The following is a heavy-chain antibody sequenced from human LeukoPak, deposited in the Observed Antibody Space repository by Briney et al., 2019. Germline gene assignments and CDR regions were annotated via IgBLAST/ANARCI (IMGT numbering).Heavy chain of an antibody. CDR1: GYTFTGYY. V-gene: IGHV1-2*02. Sequence: AASVKVSCKASGYTFTGYYMHWVRQAPGQGLEWMGWINPDTGATDIAQKLQGRVTMTTDTSTSTAYMELRSLRSDDTAVYYCARPSGSYGYGMDVWGQGTTVTVSS. J-gene: IGHJ6*02. D-gene: IGHD3-10*01. CDR2: INPDTGAT. CDR3: ARPSGSYGYGMDV.